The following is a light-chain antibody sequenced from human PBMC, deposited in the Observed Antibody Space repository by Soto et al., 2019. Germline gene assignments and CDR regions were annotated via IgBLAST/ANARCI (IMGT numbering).Light chain of an antibody. V-gene: IGKV1-39*01. CDR2: AAS. Sequence: DIQMTQSPSSLSASVGDRVTITCRASQSISSYLNWYQQKPGKAPKLLIYAASSLKSAVPSRFSGGVPGTAFILPISSLQPEHFATYYCQQSYSTPRTFGQGTKVDIK. J-gene: IGKJ1*01. CDR1: QSISSY. CDR3: QQSYSTPRT.